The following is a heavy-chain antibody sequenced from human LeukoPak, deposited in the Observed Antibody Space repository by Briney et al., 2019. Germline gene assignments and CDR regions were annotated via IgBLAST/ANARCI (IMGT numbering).Heavy chain of an antibody. CDR3: ASDYCGGDCYLDY. J-gene: IGHJ4*02. Sequence: PGGSLRLSCAASGFTFSRYGMHWVRQAPGKGLEWVAVISYDGSSKYYADSVKGRLTISRDNSKNTLFLQMNSLRAEDTAVYYCASDYCGGDCYLDYWGQGTLVTVSS. V-gene: IGHV3-30*03. D-gene: IGHD2-21*02. CDR1: GFTFSRYG. CDR2: ISYDGSSK.